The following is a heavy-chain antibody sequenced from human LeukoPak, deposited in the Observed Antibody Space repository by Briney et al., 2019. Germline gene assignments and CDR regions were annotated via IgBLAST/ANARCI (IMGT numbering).Heavy chain of an antibody. V-gene: IGHV3-48*03. J-gene: IGHJ4*02. Sequence: GGSLRLPCAASGFTFSSYEMNWVRLAPGKGLEWVSYISSSGSTIYYADSVKGRFTISRDNAKNSLYLQMNSLRAEDTAVYYCASTMWGVDYWGQGTLVTVSS. CDR1: GFTFSSYE. D-gene: IGHD3-16*01. CDR2: ISSSGSTI. CDR3: ASTMWGVDY.